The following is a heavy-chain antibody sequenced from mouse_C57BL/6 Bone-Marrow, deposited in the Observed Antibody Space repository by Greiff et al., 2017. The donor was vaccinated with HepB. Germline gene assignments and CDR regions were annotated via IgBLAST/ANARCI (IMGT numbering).Heavy chain of an antibody. D-gene: IGHD1-1*01. CDR2: INPNNGGT. Sequence: VQLQQSGPELVKPGASVKISCKASGYTFTDYYMNWVKQSHGKSLEWIGDINPNNGGTSYNQKFKGKATLTVDKSSSTAYMELRSLTSEDSAVYYCAREGIYYYGSSNYFDYWGQGTTLTVSS. CDR3: AREGIYYYGSSNYFDY. J-gene: IGHJ2*01. V-gene: IGHV1-26*01. CDR1: GYTFTDYY.